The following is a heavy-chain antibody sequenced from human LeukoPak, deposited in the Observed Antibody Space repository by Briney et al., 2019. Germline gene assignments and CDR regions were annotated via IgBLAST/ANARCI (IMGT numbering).Heavy chain of an antibody. CDR1: GFTFSGYS. D-gene: IGHD4-11*01. Sequence: GESLSLSCAASGFTFSGYSMNWVRQAPGKGLEWVSYISSGGSTLYYAASVKGRFTISRDNAKNSLYLQRDSLRAEDTAVYYCARATWGLPRDDAFDIWGQGTMVTVSS. CDR2: ISSGGSTL. J-gene: IGHJ3*02. V-gene: IGHV3-48*01. CDR3: ARATWGLPRDDAFDI.